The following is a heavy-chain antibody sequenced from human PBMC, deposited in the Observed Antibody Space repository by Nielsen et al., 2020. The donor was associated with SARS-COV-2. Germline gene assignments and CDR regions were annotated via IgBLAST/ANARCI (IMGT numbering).Heavy chain of an antibody. CDR1: GYTFTSYD. D-gene: IGHD1-26*01. Sequence: ASVKVSCKASGYTFTSYDINWVRQATGQGLEWMGWMNPNSGNTGYAQKFQGRVTMTRNTSISTAYMELSSLRSEDTAVYYCARGVRELRGDYYCGMDVWGQGTTVTVSS. CDR3: ARGVRELRGDYYCGMDV. CDR2: MNPNSGNT. V-gene: IGHV1-8*01. J-gene: IGHJ6*02.